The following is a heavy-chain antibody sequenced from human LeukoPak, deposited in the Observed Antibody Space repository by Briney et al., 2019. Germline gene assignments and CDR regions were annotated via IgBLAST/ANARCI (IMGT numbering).Heavy chain of an antibody. J-gene: IGHJ3*02. CDR3: ARRFTGGAYDAFDI. D-gene: IGHD3-16*01. Sequence: ASVKVSRKASGGTFSSYAISWVRQAPGQGLEWMGGIIPIFGTANYAQKFQGRVTITADESTSTAYMELSSLRSEDTAVYYCARRFTGGAYDAFDIWGQGTMVTVSS. CDR1: GGTFSSYA. V-gene: IGHV1-69*13. CDR2: IIPIFGTA.